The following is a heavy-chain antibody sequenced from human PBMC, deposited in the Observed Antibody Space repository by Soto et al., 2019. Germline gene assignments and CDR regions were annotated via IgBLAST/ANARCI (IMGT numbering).Heavy chain of an antibody. V-gene: IGHV3-64D*06. CDR1: GFTFSSYA. Sequence: GGSLRLSCSASGFTFSSYAMHWVRQAPGKGLEYVSAISSNGGSTYYADSVKGRFTISRDNSKNTLYLQMSRVRAEDTAAFVCVGCGACAAFDIWGQGTMVTVSS. CDR3: VGCGACAAFDI. CDR2: ISSNGGST. D-gene: IGHD1-26*01. J-gene: IGHJ3*02.